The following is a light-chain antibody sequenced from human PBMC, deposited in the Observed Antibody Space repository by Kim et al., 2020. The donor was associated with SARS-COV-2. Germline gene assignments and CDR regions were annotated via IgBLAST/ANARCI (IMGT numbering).Light chain of an antibody. CDR1: TSNIGKNT. V-gene: IGLV1-44*01. CDR2: SND. J-gene: IGLJ2*01. CDR3: AVWDDSLSGFLV. Sequence: QSVLTQSPSASGTPGQRVTISCSGSTSNIGKNTVNWFQQLPGTAPKLLIFSNDKRPPGVPDRFSGSRSGTSASLAISGLRSEDEAEYYCAVWDDSLSGFLVFGGGTQLTVL.